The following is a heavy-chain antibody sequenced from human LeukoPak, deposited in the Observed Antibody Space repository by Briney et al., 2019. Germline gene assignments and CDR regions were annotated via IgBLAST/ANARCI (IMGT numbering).Heavy chain of an antibody. CDR3: ARGVVPAGTTWFDP. J-gene: IGHJ5*02. CDR2: INSDGSST. CDR1: GFTFSSYW. Sequence: PGGSLRLSCAASGFTFSSYWMHWVRQAPGKGLVWVSRINSDGSSTSYADSVKGRFTISRDNAKNSLYLQMNSLRAEDTAVYYCARGVVPAGTTWFDPWGQGTLVTVSS. D-gene: IGHD2-2*01. V-gene: IGHV3-74*01.